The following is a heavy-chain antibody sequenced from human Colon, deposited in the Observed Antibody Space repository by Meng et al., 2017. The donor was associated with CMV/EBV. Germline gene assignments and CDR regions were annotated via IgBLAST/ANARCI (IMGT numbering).Heavy chain of an antibody. Sequence: GGSLRLSCAGSGFSFSSFAISWVRQAPGKGLEWVSSISSGSSDIYYADSVKGRFTISRDNAKNSLYLQMNSLRGDDTAVYYCASYTWTQLCIWGQGTLVTVSS. CDR2: ISSGSSDI. CDR3: ASYTWTQLCI. CDR1: GFSFSSFA. D-gene: IGHD5-18*01. V-gene: IGHV3-21*01. J-gene: IGHJ4*02.